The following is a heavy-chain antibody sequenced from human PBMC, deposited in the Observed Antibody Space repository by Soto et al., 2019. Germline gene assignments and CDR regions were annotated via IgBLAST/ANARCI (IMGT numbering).Heavy chain of an antibody. CDR2: IPQDGVDG. D-gene: IGHD5-12*01. CDR1: GFTFSMYS. J-gene: IGHJ6*02. CDR3: ARDHLFLPAHGFLYGSDV. Sequence: PGGSLRLSCEVSGFTFSMYSMSWVRQSPGKGLEWVAKIPQDGVDGHYADSVKGRFTISRDNAKNSLYLQLNNLRAEDTAAYYCARDHLFLPAHGFLYGSDVWGRGATVTVSS. V-gene: IGHV3-7*03.